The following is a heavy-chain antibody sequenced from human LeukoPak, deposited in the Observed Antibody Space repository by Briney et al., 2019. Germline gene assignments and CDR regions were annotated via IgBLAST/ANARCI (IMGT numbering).Heavy chain of an antibody. J-gene: IGHJ4*02. V-gene: IGHV4-59*01. CDR1: GGSISSYY. CDR2: TYYSGGT. D-gene: IGHD6-19*01. CDR3: AGASSSGWYPDIDY. Sequence: SETLSLTCTVSGGSISSYYWSWIRQPPGKGLGWIGYTYYSGGTNYNPSLKSRVTISVDTSKNQFSLKLSSVTAADTAVYYCAGASSSGWYPDIDYWGQGTLVTVSS.